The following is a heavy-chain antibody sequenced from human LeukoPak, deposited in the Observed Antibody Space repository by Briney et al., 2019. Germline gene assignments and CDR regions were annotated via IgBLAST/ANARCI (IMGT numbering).Heavy chain of an antibody. V-gene: IGHV1-69*13. D-gene: IGHD3-10*01. CDR2: IIPIFGIA. J-gene: IGHJ6*02. CDR1: GGTFSSYA. CDR3: ARAMVRGPPYGMDV. Sequence: ASVKVSCKASGGTFSSYAISWVRQAPGQGLEWMGGIIPIFGIANYAQKFQGRVTITADESTSTAYMELSSLRSEDTAVYYCARAMVRGPPYGMDVWGQGTTVTASS.